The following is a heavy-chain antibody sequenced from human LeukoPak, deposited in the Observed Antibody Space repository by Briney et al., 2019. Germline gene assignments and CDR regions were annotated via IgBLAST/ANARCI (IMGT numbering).Heavy chain of an antibody. CDR2: FYHSGNT. J-gene: IGHJ4*02. CDR3: AHRRWEPPFDY. Sequence: SQTLSLTCTVSGGSISSGSYYRGWIRQPPGKGLEWIGSFYHSGNTYYNPSLKSRVTISLDTSKNHFSLKLTFVTAADTAVYYCAHRRWEPPFDYWGQGTLVTVSP. D-gene: IGHD1-26*01. CDR1: GGSISSGSYY. V-gene: IGHV4-39*02.